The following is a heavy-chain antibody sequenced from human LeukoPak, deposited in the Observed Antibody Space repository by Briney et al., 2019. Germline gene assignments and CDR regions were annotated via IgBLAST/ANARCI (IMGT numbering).Heavy chain of an antibody. V-gene: IGHV3-7*03. CDR1: GFTFSNYW. D-gene: IGHD6-19*01. J-gene: IGHJ6*02. CDR2: INRDGSER. CDR3: AREGHSGRGPYYYGMDV. Sequence: GGSLRLSCAASGFTFSNYWMTWVRQAPGKGLEWVANINRDGSERYYVDSVKGRFTISRDNAKNSLYLQMNSLRAEDTAVYYCAREGHSGRGPYYYGMDVWGQGTTVTVSS.